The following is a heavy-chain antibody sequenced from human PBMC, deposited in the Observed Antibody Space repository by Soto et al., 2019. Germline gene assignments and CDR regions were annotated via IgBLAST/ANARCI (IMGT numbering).Heavy chain of an antibody. CDR2: VWYDGSDT. J-gene: IGHJ6*02. D-gene: IGHD5-18*01. CDR3: AKDMTPDTAMVKYYYYGMDV. Sequence: PGGCLRLSCAASGFTFSTYGMHWVRQTPGKGLEWVAGVWYDGSDTYYADSVKGRFTISRDNAKNSLYLQMNSLRAEDTALYYCAKDMTPDTAMVKYYYYGMDVWGHGTSVTASS. V-gene: IGHV3-33*03. CDR1: GFTFSTYG.